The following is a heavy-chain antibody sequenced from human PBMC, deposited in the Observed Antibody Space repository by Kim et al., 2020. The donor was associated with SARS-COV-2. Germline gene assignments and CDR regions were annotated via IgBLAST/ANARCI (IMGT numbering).Heavy chain of an antibody. CDR1: GYTFLDFG. CDR2: IGAYNGNT. D-gene: IGHD1-1*01. J-gene: IGHJ6*03. CDR3: ARVSALESSGDYYYYLDV. V-gene: IGHV1-18*01. Sequence: ASVKVSCKASGYTFLDFGINWVRQAPGQEPEWMGWIGAYNGNTNYAQKLQDRVIMTTDTDTSTAYMELRSLRSDDTAAYFCARVSALESSGDYYYYLDVWGKGTTVTVSS.